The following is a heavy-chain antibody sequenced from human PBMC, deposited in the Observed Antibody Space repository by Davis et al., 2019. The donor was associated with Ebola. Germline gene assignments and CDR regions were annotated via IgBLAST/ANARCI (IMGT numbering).Heavy chain of an antibody. CDR3: ARGAGMSSGWLPSALGYFDY. D-gene: IGHD6-19*01. Sequence: GESLKISCAASGFTFSSYEMNWVRQAPGKGLEWVSYISSSGSTIYYADSVKGRFTISRDNAKNSLYLQMNSLRAEDTAVYYCARGAGMSSGWLPSALGYFDYWGQGTLVTVSS. CDR1: GFTFSSYE. V-gene: IGHV3-48*03. J-gene: IGHJ4*02. CDR2: ISSSGSTI.